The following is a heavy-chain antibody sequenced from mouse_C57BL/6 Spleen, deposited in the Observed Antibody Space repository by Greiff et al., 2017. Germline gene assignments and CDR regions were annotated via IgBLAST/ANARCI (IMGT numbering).Heavy chain of an antibody. CDR2: IDPSDSET. CDR3: AREPLDGSSPHYYAMDY. J-gene: IGHJ4*01. Sequence: VQLQQPGAELVRPGSSVKLSCKASGYTFTSYWMHWVKQRPIQGLEWIGNIDPSDSETHYNQKFKDKATLTVDKSSSTAYMQLSSLTSEDSAVYYCAREPLDGSSPHYYAMDYWGQGTSVTVSS. CDR1: GYTFTSYW. V-gene: IGHV1-52*01. D-gene: IGHD1-1*01.